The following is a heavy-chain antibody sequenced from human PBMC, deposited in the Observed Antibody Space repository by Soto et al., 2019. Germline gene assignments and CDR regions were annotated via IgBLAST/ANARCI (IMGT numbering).Heavy chain of an antibody. CDR2: INHSGNT. CDR1: GGSFSGHY. Sequence: PSETLSLTCAVNGGSFSGHYWGWIRQTPGKGLEWIGEINHSGNTNYNPSLKSRVTISIDTSKNQFSLKLYSVTAADTAVYYCARGQCSSTTCKGLRFDYWGQGAQVTVSS. V-gene: IGHV4-34*01. CDR3: ARGQCSSTTCKGLRFDY. J-gene: IGHJ4*02. D-gene: IGHD2-2*01.